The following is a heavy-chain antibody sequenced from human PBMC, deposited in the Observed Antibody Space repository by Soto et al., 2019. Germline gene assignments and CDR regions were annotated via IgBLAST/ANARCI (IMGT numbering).Heavy chain of an antibody. CDR3: AGLYPYESTGYHLDY. V-gene: IGHV4-34*01. CDR1: GGSFSGYY. J-gene: IGHJ4*02. Sequence: SETLSLTCAVYGGSFSGYYWSWIRQPPGKGLEWIGEINHLGITNYNPSLKSRVTISVDKSKNQFSLKLTSVTAADMAFFYCAGLYPYESTGYHLDYWGQGILVTVSS. CDR2: INHLGIT. D-gene: IGHD3-22*01.